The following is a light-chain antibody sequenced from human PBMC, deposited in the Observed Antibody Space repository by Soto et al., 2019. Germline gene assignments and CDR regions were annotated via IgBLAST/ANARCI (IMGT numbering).Light chain of an antibody. J-gene: IGLJ1*01. CDR1: SSDVGAFNY. Sequence: QSALTQPASVSGSPGQAITISCSGTSSDVGAFNYVSWYQQHPGKAPKLMIYDVSNRPSGVSNRFSGSKSGNTASLTISVLRAEDEADYYCNSYTSNNTYVFGTGTKVTVL. V-gene: IGLV2-14*03. CDR2: DVS. CDR3: NSYTSNNTYV.